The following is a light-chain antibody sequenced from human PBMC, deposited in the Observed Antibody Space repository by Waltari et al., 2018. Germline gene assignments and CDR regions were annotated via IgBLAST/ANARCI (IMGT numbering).Light chain of an antibody. CDR2: GAS. J-gene: IGKJ2*01. CDR1: QSVSSN. CDR3: QQYSDWPYT. Sequence: EIVMTQSPGTLSVSPGERATLSCRASQSVSSNLAWYQQKPGQALRLLIYGASTRATGIPARFSGSGSGTEFTLTISSLQSEDFAVYYCQQYSDWPYTFGQGTKLEIK. V-gene: IGKV3-15*01.